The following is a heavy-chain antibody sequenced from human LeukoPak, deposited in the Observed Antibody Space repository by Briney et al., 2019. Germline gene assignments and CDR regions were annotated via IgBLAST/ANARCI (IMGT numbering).Heavy chain of an antibody. CDR3: ARRGCPGGTCYLDY. CDR1: GGSISGYY. J-gene: IGHJ4*02. CDR2: MSTSGNS. D-gene: IGHD2-8*02. Sequence: SETLSLTCTVSGGSISGYYWSWIRQPAGKGLEWIGRMSTSGNSNYIPSLVSRVTMSVDTSKNQFSLNLSSVTAADAAVYYCARRGCPGGTCYLDYWGQGALVTVSS. V-gene: IGHV4-4*07.